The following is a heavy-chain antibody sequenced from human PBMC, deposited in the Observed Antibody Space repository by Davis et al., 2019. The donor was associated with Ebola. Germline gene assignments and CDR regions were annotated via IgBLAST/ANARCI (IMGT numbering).Heavy chain of an antibody. V-gene: IGHV3-23*01. CDR3: AKDNYDGSGSYPILGNGMDV. D-gene: IGHD3-10*01. J-gene: IGHJ6*02. Sequence: PGGSLRLSCAASRFSFYDYAMNWVRQAPGKGLEWVSVISGSGGSTYYAESVKGRFIISRDSSKNTVHLQMNSLRAEDTAVYYCAKDNYDGSGSYPILGNGMDVWGQGTTVTVSS. CDR2: ISGSGGST. CDR1: RFSFYDYA.